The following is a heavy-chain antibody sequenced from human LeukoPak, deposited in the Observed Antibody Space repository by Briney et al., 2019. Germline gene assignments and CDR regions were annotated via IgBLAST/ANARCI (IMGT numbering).Heavy chain of an antibody. CDR3: ARDGIAARRVLQG. J-gene: IGHJ4*02. Sequence: SVKVSCKASGGTFSSYAIRWVRQAPGQGLEWMGRIIPIFGTANYAQKFQGRVTITTDESTSTAYMELSSLRSEDTAVYYCARDGIAARRVLQGWGQGTLVTVSS. D-gene: IGHD6-6*01. CDR2: IIPIFGTA. CDR1: GGTFSSYA. V-gene: IGHV1-69*05.